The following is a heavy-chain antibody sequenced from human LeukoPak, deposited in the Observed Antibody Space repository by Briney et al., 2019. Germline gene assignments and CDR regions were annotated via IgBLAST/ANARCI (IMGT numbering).Heavy chain of an antibody. Sequence: PGGSLRLSCAASGFTFSSYAMSWVRQAPGKGLEWVSAISGSGGSTYYADSVKGRFTISRDNSKNTLYLQMNSLRAEDTAVYYCAKFRTSPLPITMVRGVITNYYYGMDVWGQGTTVTVSS. CDR3: AKFRTSPLPITMVRGVITNYYYGMDV. D-gene: IGHD3-10*01. J-gene: IGHJ6*02. CDR1: GFTFSSYA. V-gene: IGHV3-23*01. CDR2: ISGSGGST.